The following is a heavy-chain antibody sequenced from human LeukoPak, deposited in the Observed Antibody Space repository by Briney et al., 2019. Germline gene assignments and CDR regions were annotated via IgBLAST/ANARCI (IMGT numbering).Heavy chain of an antibody. Sequence: AASVKVSCKASGYTCTGYYMHWVRQAPGQGLEWMGWINPNSGGTNYAQKFQGRVTMTRDTSISTAYMELSRLRSDDTAVYYCARDLRFLEWLPFDYWGQGTLVTVSS. CDR3: ARDLRFLEWLPFDY. CDR2: INPNSGGT. CDR1: GYTCTGYY. V-gene: IGHV1-2*02. J-gene: IGHJ4*02. D-gene: IGHD3-3*01.